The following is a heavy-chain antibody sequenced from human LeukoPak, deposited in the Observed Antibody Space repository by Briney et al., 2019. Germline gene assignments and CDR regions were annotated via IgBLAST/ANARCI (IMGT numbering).Heavy chain of an antibody. CDR2: IYYSGST. J-gene: IGHJ4*02. D-gene: IGHD3-22*01. V-gene: IGHV4-59*01. Sequence: PSETLSLTCTVSGGSISSYYWSWIRQPPGKGLEWIGYIYYSGSTNYNPSLKGRVTISVDTSKNQFSLKLSSVTAADTAVYYCARTHTYYYDSSGWYFDYWGQGTLVTVSS. CDR1: GGSISSYY. CDR3: ARTHTYYYDSSGWYFDY.